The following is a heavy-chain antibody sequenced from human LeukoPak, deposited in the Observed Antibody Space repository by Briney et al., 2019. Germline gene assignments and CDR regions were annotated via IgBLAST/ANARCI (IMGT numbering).Heavy chain of an antibody. V-gene: IGHV4-39*01. Sequence: PSETLSLTCTVSGGSISSRSYYWGWIRQPPGKGLEWIGSIYYSGSTYHNPSLKSRVTISVDTSKNQFSLKLSSVTAADTAVYYCAKVGYSSGWYSGWFDPWGQGTLVTVSS. CDR3: AKVGYSSGWYSGWFDP. CDR2: IYYSGST. CDR1: GGSISSRSYY. J-gene: IGHJ5*02. D-gene: IGHD6-19*01.